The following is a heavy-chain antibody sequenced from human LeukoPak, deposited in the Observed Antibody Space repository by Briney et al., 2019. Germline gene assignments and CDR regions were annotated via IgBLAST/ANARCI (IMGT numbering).Heavy chain of an antibody. CDR1: GGSISSYY. V-gene: IGHV4-4*07. J-gene: IGHJ3*02. CDR3: ARAAIVVVPAAMALDAFDI. D-gene: IGHD2-2*01. CDR2: IYTSGST. Sequence: SETLSLTCTVSGGSISSYYWSWIRQPAGKGLEWIGRIYTSGSTNYNPSLKSRVTMSVDTTKNQFSLKLSSVTAADTAVYYCARAAIVVVPAAMALDAFDIWGQGTMVTVSS.